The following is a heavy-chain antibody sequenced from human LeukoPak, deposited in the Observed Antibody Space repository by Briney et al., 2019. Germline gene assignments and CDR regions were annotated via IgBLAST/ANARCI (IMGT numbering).Heavy chain of an antibody. J-gene: IGHJ4*02. D-gene: IGHD1-26*01. V-gene: IGHV1-2*02. CDR1: GYTFTGYY. CDR3: ARVKVGARSPFDY. Sequence: ASVKVSCKASGYTFTGYYMHWVRQAPGQGLEGMGWINPNSGGTNYAQKFQGRVTMTRDTSISTAYMELSRLRSDDTAVYYCARVKVGARSPFDYWGQGTLVTVSS. CDR2: INPNSGGT.